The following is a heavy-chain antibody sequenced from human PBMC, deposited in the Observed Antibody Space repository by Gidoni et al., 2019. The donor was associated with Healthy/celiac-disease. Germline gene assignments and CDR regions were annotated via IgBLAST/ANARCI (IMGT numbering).Heavy chain of an antibody. V-gene: IGHV4-34*01. CDR1: GGSFSGYY. CDR2: ITHRGST. CDR3: ARRLQWTYYYGMDG. D-gene: IGHD4-4*01. J-gene: IGHJ6*02. Sequence: QVQLQQWGAGLLKPSETLSITCAVYGGSFSGYYWSWIRQPPGKVLEWIGEITHRGSTNYYPSLKSRVTISVDTSKNQFSLKLSSVTAADTAVYYCARRLQWTYYYGMDGWGQGTTVTVSS.